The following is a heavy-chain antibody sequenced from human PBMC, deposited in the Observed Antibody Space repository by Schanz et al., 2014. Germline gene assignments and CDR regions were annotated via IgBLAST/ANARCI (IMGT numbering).Heavy chain of an antibody. V-gene: IGHV3-23*04. CDR2: VYMSAAST. J-gene: IGHJ3*01. Sequence: EVQLVESGGGLVQPGGSLRLSCAASGFIFSTYNMNWVRQAPGKGLEWVSTVYMSAASTRYADSVKGRFIISRDSSKNTLFLQMNSLRPEDTALYFCARDEGRDGYNLAFDVWGQGTLVTVSS. CDR3: ARDEGRDGYNLAFDV. CDR1: GFIFSTYN. D-gene: IGHD5-12*01.